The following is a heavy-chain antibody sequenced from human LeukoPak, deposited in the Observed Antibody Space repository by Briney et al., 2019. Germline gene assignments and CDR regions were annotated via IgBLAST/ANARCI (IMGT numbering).Heavy chain of an antibody. CDR3: ATGTGFYYQ. V-gene: IGHV3-30*02. D-gene: IGHD3/OR15-3a*01. J-gene: IGHJ4*02. CDR1: GFTFSSYG. Sequence: QAGGSLRLSCAASGFTFSSYGIHWVRQAPGKGLEWVAFIRYDGTDKYYADSVKGRFTISRDNSKNTLYLRMNSLRAEDTAVYFCATGTGFYYQWGQGTLVSVSS. CDR2: IRYDGTDK.